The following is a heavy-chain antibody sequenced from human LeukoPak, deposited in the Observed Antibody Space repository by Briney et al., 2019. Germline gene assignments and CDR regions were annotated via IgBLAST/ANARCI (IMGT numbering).Heavy chain of an antibody. CDR3: AREGDCTNGVCSFDY. D-gene: IGHD2-8*01. Sequence: GGSLRLSCAASGFTVSSNYMYWVRQAPGKGLEWVSGINWNGGSTGYADSVKGRFTISRDNAKNSLYLQMNSLRAEDTALYYCAREGDCTNGVCSFDYWGQGTLVTVSS. V-gene: IGHV3-20*04. CDR2: INWNGGST. J-gene: IGHJ4*02. CDR1: GFTVSSNY.